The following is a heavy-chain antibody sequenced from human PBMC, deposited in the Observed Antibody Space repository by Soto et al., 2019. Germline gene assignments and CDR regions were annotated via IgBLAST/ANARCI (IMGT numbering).Heavy chain of an antibody. CDR2: INAGNGNT. Sequence: GASVKVSCKASGYTFTSYAMHWVRQAPGQRLEWMGWINAGNGNTKYSQKFQGRVTITRDTSASTAYMELSSLRSEDTAVYYCARCGVPAIPSQGWFDPWGQGTLVTVSS. V-gene: IGHV1-3*01. CDR3: ARCGVPAIPSQGWFDP. D-gene: IGHD2-2*01. J-gene: IGHJ5*02. CDR1: GYTFTSYA.